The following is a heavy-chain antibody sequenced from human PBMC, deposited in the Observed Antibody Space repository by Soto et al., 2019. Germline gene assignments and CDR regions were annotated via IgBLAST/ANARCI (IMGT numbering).Heavy chain of an antibody. J-gene: IGHJ4*02. CDR1: GFTFGGYG. V-gene: IGHV3-9*01. CDR2: ISWNSDSI. CDR3: AKDTGSTIVVLYDY. Sequence: GGSLRLSXAASGFTFGGYGMRWVRQAPGKGLEWVSGISWNSDSIGYADSVKGRFTISRDNAKNSLYLQMNSLRAEDTALYYCAKDTGSTIVVLYDYWGQGTLATVS. D-gene: IGHD3-22*01.